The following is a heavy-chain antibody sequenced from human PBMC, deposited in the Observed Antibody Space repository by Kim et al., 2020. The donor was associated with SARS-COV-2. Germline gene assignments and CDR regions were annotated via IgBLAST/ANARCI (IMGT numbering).Heavy chain of an antibody. V-gene: IGHV3-30*18. CDR1: GFTFSSYG. J-gene: IGHJ4*02. CDR2: ISYDGSNK. CDR3: AKELSSSWSAFDY. Sequence: GGSLRLSCAASGFTFSSYGMHWVRQAPGKGLEWVAVISYDGSNKYYADSVKGRFTISRDNSKNTLYLQMNSLRAEDTAVYYCAKELSSSWSAFDYWGQGTLVTVSS. D-gene: IGHD6-13*01.